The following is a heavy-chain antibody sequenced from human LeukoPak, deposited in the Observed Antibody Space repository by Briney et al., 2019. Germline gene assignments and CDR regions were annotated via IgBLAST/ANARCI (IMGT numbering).Heavy chain of an antibody. Sequence: SETLSLTCAVYGGSFSGYYWSWIRQPPGKGLEWIGEINHSGSTNYNPSLKSRVTISVDTSKNQFSLKLSSVTAADTAVYYCARYLIAARLGLYYFDYWGQGTLVTVSS. D-gene: IGHD6-6*01. CDR1: GGSFSGYY. J-gene: IGHJ4*02. CDR2: INHSGST. V-gene: IGHV4-34*01. CDR3: ARYLIAARLGLYYFDY.